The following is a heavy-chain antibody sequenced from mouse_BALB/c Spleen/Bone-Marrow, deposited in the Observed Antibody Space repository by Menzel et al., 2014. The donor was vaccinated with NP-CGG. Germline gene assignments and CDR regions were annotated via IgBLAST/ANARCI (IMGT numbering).Heavy chain of an antibody. CDR1: GYTFTSCY. Sequence: VQLQQSGPELVKPGASVKLSCTASGYTFTSCYIHWVKQSPGQGLEWIGWIYPGDGSTEYNEKFKGKTTLTADKSSSTAYMLLSSLTSEDSAIYFCARPDGNYESYFDYWGQGTTLTVSS. CDR2: IYPGDGST. J-gene: IGHJ2*01. CDR3: ARPDGNYESYFDY. V-gene: IGHV1S56*01. D-gene: IGHD2-1*01.